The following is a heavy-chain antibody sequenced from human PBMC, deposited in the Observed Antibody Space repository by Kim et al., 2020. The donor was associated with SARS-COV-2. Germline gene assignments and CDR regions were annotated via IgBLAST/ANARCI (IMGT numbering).Heavy chain of an antibody. V-gene: IGHV1-69*13. Sequence: SVKVSCKASGGTFSSYAISWVRQAPGQGLEWMGGIIPIFGTANYAQKFQGRVTITADESTSTAYMELSSLRSEDTAVYYCARDLRVGATDAEYFQHWGQGTLVTVSS. J-gene: IGHJ1*01. CDR2: IIPIFGTA. D-gene: IGHD1-26*01. CDR3: ARDLRVGATDAEYFQH. CDR1: GGTFSSYA.